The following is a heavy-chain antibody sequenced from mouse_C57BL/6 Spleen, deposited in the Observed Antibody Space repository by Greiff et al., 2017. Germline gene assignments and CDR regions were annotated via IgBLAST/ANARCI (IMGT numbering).Heavy chain of an antibody. D-gene: IGHD2-5*01. CDR1: GFTFSDYY. V-gene: IGHV5-12*01. CDR2: ISNGGGST. J-gene: IGHJ4*01. Sequence: EVKLMESGGGLVQPGGSLKLSCAASGFTFSDYYMYWVRQTPEKRLEWVAYISNGGGSTYYPDTVKGRFTISRDNAKNTLYLQMSRLKSEDTAMYYCARRGSNYGMDYWGQGTSVTVSS. CDR3: ARRGSNYGMDY.